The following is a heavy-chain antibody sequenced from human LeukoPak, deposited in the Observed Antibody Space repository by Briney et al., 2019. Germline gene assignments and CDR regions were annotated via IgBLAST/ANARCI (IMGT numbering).Heavy chain of an antibody. CDR2: IIPIFGTA. CDR1: GGTFSSYA. J-gene: IGHJ6*03. Sequence: SVKVSCKASGGTFSSYAISWVRQAPGQGLEWMGGIIPIFGTANYAQKFQGRVTITADESTSTAYMELSSLRSEDTAVYYCAREAGLGNYHYYYMDVWGKGTTVTISS. V-gene: IGHV1-69*13. CDR3: AREAGLGNYHYYYMDV.